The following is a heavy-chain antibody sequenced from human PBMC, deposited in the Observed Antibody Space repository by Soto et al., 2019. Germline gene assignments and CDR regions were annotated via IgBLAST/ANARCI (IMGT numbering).Heavy chain of an antibody. J-gene: IGHJ4*02. CDR2: IRSKTYGETA. Sequence: GGSLRLSCTASGFRFGDYMMSWFRQAPGKGLEWVGFIRSKTYGETAEYAASVTGRFTISRDDSKAITYLQMNSLKTEDTAVYYCTRGQGNAPWPTSFDYWGQGTLVTVSS. V-gene: IGHV3-49*03. D-gene: IGHD4-4*01. CDR3: TRGQGNAPWPTSFDY. CDR1: GFRFGDYM.